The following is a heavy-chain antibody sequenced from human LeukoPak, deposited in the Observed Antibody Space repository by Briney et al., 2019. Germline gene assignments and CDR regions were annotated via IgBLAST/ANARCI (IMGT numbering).Heavy chain of an antibody. D-gene: IGHD3-22*01. CDR1: GFTFSDYY. CDR3: ARVSWLLPSH. J-gene: IGHJ4*02. V-gene: IGHV3-7*01. Sequence: PGGSLRLSCAASGFTFSDYYMSWIRQAPGKGLEWVANIKQDGSEKYYVDSVKGRFTISRDNAKNSLYLQMSSLRAEDTAVYYCARVSWLLPSHWGQGTLVTVSS. CDR2: IKQDGSEK.